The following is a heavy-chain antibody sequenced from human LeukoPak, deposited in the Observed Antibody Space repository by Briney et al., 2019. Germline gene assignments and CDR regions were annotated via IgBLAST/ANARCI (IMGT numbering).Heavy chain of an antibody. Sequence: PSETLSLTCTVSGYSISSGYYWGWIRQPPGKGLEWIGSIYHGGSTYYNPSLKSRVTIAVDTSKNQFSLKLSSVTAADTAVYYCARAAAAADAFDIWGKGTTVTVSS. V-gene: IGHV4-38-2*02. CDR2: IYHGGST. D-gene: IGHD6-13*01. J-gene: IGHJ3*02. CDR1: GYSISSGYY. CDR3: ARAAAAADAFDI.